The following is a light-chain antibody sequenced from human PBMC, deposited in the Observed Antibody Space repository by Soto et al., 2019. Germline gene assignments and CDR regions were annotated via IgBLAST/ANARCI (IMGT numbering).Light chain of an antibody. V-gene: IGLV2-8*01. Sequence: QSALTQPPSASGSPGQSVTISCTGTSSDVGGYNYVSWYQQHPGKAPKLLIYEVTKRPSGVPDRFAGSKSGNTASLTISGLQTEDEDDYHCSSYAGYNNYVFGSGTKVTVL. CDR2: EVT. CDR3: SSYAGYNNYV. CDR1: SSDVGGYNY. J-gene: IGLJ1*01.